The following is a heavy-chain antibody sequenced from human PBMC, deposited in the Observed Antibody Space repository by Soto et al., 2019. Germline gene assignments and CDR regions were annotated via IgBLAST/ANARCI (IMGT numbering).Heavy chain of an antibody. V-gene: IGHV3-21*01. D-gene: IGHD6-25*01. CDR2: ISSSSSYI. Sequence: GGSLRLSCAASGFTFSSYSMNWVRQAPGKGLEWVSSISSSSSYIYYADSVKGRFTISRDNAKNSLYLQMNSLRAEDTAVYYCARVRARGSAIYFDYWGQGTLVTVSS. CDR3: ARVRARGSAIYFDY. J-gene: IGHJ4*02. CDR1: GFTFSSYS.